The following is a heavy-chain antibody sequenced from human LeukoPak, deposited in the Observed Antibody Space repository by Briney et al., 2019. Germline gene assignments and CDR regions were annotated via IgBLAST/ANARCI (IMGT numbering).Heavy chain of an antibody. CDR3: ARLPEGGNPRGLGY. J-gene: IGHJ4*02. D-gene: IGHD4-23*01. CDR1: GGTFSSYA. V-gene: IGHV1-69*05. CDR2: IIPIFGTA. Sequence: SVKVSCKASGGTFSSYAISWVRQAPEQGLEWMGGIIPIFGTANYAQKLQGRVTMTTDTSTSTAYMELRSLRSDDTAVYYCARLPEGGNPRGLGYWGQGTLVTVSS.